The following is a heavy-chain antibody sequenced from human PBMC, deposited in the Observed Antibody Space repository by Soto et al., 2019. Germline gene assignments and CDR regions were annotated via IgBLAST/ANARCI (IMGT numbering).Heavy chain of an antibody. J-gene: IGHJ4*02. CDR1: GFTFSNAW. CDR2: IKQDGSEK. V-gene: IGHV3-7*03. CDR3: ARDLFSYSSSWYDDY. Sequence: GGSLRLSCAASGFTFSNAWMSWVRQAPGKGLEWVANIKQDGSEKYYVDSVKGRFTISRDNAKNSLYLQMNSLRAEDTAVYYCARDLFSYSSSWYDDYWGQGTLVTVSS. D-gene: IGHD6-13*01.